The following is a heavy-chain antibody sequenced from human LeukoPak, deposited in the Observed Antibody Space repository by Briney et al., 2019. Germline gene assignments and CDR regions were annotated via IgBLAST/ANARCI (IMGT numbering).Heavy chain of an antibody. D-gene: IGHD3-22*01. V-gene: IGHV4-39*01. Sequence: RPSETLSLTCTVSGVSISSTTYYWGWIRQPPGKGLEWIGTIYYSGSTYYNPSLKSRVTISVGTSKNQFSLKLSSVTAADTAVYYCAGHDSSGPYNAFDIWGQGTMVTVSS. CDR3: AGHDSSGPYNAFDI. CDR2: IYYSGST. CDR1: GVSISSTTYY. J-gene: IGHJ3*02.